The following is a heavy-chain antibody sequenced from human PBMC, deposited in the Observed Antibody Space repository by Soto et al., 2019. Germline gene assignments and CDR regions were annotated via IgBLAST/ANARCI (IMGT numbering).Heavy chain of an antibody. D-gene: IGHD2-2*01. Sequence: SETLSLTCIVSGGSISSSSYYWGWIRQPPGKGLEWMGSVYHSGNTHNNPSLKSRATVSVDLSKNQFSLKLTSVTAADTAVYYCARGRVVPALYYFDYWGQGTLVTVSS. CDR2: VYHSGNT. CDR1: GGSISSSSYY. CDR3: ARGRVVPALYYFDY. V-gene: IGHV4-39*01. J-gene: IGHJ4*02.